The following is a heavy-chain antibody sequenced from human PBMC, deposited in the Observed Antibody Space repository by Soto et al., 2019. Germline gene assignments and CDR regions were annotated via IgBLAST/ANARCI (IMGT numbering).Heavy chain of an antibody. CDR2: INHSGST. CDR3: ARARQLVPVDAFDI. D-gene: IGHD6-13*01. V-gene: IGHV4-34*01. CDR1: GGSFSGYY. J-gene: IGHJ3*02. Sequence: QVQLQQWGAGLLKPSETLSLTCAVYGGSFSGYYWSWIRQPPGKGLEWIGEINHSGSTNYNPSLKGRVTISVDTSKNQFSLKLSSVTAADTAVYYCARARQLVPVDAFDIWGQGTMVTVSS.